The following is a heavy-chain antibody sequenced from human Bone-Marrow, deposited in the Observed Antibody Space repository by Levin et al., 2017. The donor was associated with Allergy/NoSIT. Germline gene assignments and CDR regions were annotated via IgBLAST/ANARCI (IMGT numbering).Heavy chain of an antibody. J-gene: IGHJ6*02. D-gene: IGHD5-18*01. V-gene: IGHV3-9*01. Sequence: SCAASGFTFDDYAMHWVRQAPGKGLEWVSGISWNSGSIGYADSVKGRFTISRDNAKNSLYLQMNSLRAEDTALYYCAKDSAVDTAMVPNYYGMDVWGQGTTVTVSS. CDR3: AKDSAVDTAMVPNYYGMDV. CDR1: GFTFDDYA. CDR2: ISWNSGSI.